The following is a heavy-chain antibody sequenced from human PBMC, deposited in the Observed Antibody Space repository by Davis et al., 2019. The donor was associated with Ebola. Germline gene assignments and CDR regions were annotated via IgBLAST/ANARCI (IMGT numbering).Heavy chain of an antibody. J-gene: IGHJ3*02. CDR3: ARAQWPEAFDI. CDR1: GFIFSTYS. D-gene: IGHD6-19*01. CDR2: ITSSSRTK. V-gene: IGHV3-48*04. Sequence: GESLKISCEASGFIFSTYSFNWVRQAPGKGLEWVSYITSSSRTKYYTDSVKGRFTISRDNTKNTLYLQMNSLRAEDTAVYYCARAQWPEAFDIWGQGTMVTVSS.